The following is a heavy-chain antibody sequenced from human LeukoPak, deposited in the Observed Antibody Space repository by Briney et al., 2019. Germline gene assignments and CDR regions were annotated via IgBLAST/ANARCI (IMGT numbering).Heavy chain of an antibody. V-gene: IGHV4-30-4*01. CDR2: IYYSGST. CDR3: VRTRAAAGDF. J-gene: IGHJ4*02. D-gene: IGHD6-13*01. CDR1: GGSISSGDYY. Sequence: SETLSLTCTVSGGSISSGDYYWSWIRQPPGKGLEWIGYIYYSGSTYYNPSLKSRVTISVDMSKNQFSLKLISVTAADTAVYYCVRTRAAAGDFWGQGTLVTVSS.